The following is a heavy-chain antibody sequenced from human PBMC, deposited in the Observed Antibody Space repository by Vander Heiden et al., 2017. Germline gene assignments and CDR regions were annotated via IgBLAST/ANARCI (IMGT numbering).Heavy chain of an antibody. J-gene: IGHJ6*02. D-gene: IGHD1-26*01. CDR2: ISYGGANY. CDR3: ASRDRGSGNSQNDFFHYYGLDV. Sequence: QVQLVESGGGVVQLGRSLRLSCAASGFAFSSYAMHWVRQAPGKGLEWVAVISYGGANYYYADSVKGRFTISRDNSKNTLYLQMNRLYTEDSAVYYCASRDRGSGNSQNDFFHYYGLDVWGQGTTVTV. V-gene: IGHV3-30-3*01. CDR1: GFAFSSYA.